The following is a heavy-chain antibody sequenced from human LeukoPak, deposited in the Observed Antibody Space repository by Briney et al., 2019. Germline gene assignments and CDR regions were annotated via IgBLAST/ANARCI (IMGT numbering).Heavy chain of an antibody. Sequence: SETLSLTCTVSGGSISSYYWSWIRQPPGKGLEWIGYIYYSGSTNYNPSLKSRVTISVDTSKNQFSLKLSSVTAADTAVYYCARDPSIVGVPQWSWFDPWGQGTLVTVSS. V-gene: IGHV4-59*01. D-gene: IGHD1-26*01. CDR1: GGSISSYY. J-gene: IGHJ5*02. CDR2: IYYSGST. CDR3: ARDPSIVGVPQWSWFDP.